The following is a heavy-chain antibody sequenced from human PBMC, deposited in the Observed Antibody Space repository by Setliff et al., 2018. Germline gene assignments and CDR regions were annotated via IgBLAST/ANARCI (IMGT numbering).Heavy chain of an antibody. V-gene: IGHV3-21*01. D-gene: IGHD3-22*01. CDR1: GFTFSSYS. CDR2: ISSSSSYI. J-gene: IGHJ4*02. CDR3: ALYSSGYYHYFDY. Sequence: PGGSLRLSCAASGFTFSSYSMNWVRQAPGKGLEWVSSISSSSSYIYYADSVKGRFTISRDNAKNSLYLQMNSLRAEDTAVYYCALYSSGYYHYFDYWGQGTLVTVSS.